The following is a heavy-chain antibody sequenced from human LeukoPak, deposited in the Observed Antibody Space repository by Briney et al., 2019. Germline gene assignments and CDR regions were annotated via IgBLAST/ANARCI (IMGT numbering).Heavy chain of an antibody. V-gene: IGHV3-66*01. D-gene: IGHD2-15*01. Sequence: GGSLRLSCAASGFTVSSNYMSWVRQAPGKGLEWVSAIYSGGSTYYADSVKGRFTISRDNSKNTLYLQMNSLRAEDTAVYYCAREQVASDAFDIWGQGTMVTVSS. CDR3: AREQVASDAFDI. J-gene: IGHJ3*02. CDR2: IYSGGST. CDR1: GFTVSSNY.